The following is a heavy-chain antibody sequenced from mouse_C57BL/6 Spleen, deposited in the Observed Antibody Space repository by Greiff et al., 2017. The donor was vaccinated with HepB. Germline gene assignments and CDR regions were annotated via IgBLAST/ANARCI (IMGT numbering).Heavy chain of an antibody. CDR1: GFTFSSYT. D-gene: IGHD2-4*01. CDR2: ISGGGGNT. V-gene: IGHV5-9*01. CDR3: ARDYDVRYFDV. Sequence: EVKLMESGGGLVKPGGSLKLSCAASGFTFSSYTMSWVRQTPEKRLEWVATISGGGGNTYYPDSVKGRFTISRDNAKNTLYLQMSSLRSEDTALYYCARDYDVRYFDVWGTGTTVTVSS. J-gene: IGHJ1*03.